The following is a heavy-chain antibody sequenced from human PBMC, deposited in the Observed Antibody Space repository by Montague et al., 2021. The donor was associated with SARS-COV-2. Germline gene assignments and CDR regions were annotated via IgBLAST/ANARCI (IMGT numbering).Heavy chain of an antibody. CDR2: INHSGST. CDR1: SGSFGGYY. J-gene: IGHJ6*02. Sequence: SETLSLTCAVSSGSFGGYYWSWIRQPPGKGLEWIGEINHSGSTTYNPSLESQVSISVDTSNKQFSLKVTSVTAADTAVYYCARLGAITLVRGITKADFSNYGMDVWGQGTTVTVSS. D-gene: IGHD3-10*01. CDR3: ARLGAITLVRGITKADFSNYGMDV. V-gene: IGHV4-34*01.